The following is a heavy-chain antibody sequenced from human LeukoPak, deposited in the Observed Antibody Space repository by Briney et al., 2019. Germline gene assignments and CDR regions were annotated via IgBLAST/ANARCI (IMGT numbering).Heavy chain of an antibody. Sequence: SXRLSCAASGFTFDDYAMHWVRQAPGKGLEWVSGISWNSGSIGYADSVKGRFTISRDNAKNSLYLQMNSLRAEDTALYYCAKAHIAVAVATDAFDIWGQGTMVTVSS. CDR2: ISWNSGSI. CDR3: AKAHIAVAVATDAFDI. J-gene: IGHJ3*02. D-gene: IGHD6-19*01. CDR1: GFTFDDYA. V-gene: IGHV3-9*01.